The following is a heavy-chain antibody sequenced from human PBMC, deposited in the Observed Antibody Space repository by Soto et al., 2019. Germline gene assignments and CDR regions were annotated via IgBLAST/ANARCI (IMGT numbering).Heavy chain of an antibody. CDR1: GFTFSSYG. CDR3: AKDRITGTVFDY. J-gene: IGHJ4*02. V-gene: IGHV3-30*18. Sequence: GGSLRLSCAASGFTFSSYGMHWVRQAPGKGLEWVAVISYDGSNKYYADSVKGRFTISRDNSKNTLYQQMNSLRAEDTAVYYCAKDRITGTVFDYWGQGTLVTVS. CDR2: ISYDGSNK. D-gene: IGHD1-20*01.